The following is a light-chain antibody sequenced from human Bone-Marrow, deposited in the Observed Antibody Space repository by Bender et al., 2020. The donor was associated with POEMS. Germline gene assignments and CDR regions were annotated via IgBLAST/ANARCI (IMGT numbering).Light chain of an antibody. J-gene: IGLJ2*01. CDR2: EVS. Sequence: QSALTQPASVSGSPGQSIRISCTGTSSDVGSYNLVSWYQQHPGKAPKLMIYEVSKRPSGVSNRFSGSKSGNTASLTISGLQAGDEADYYCSSYDGTTLVLFGGGTKLTVL. CDR3: SSYDGTTLVL. V-gene: IGLV2-23*02. CDR1: SSDVGSYNL.